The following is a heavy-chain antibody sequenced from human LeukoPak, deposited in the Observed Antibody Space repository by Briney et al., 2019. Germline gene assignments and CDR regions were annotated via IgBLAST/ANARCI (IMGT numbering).Heavy chain of an antibody. D-gene: IGHD6-13*01. CDR3: ARYQEQQLPLLFDY. CDR2: IYYTGST. CDR1: GGPISSRSCY. J-gene: IGHJ4*02. V-gene: IGHV4-39*07. Sequence: SETLSLTCAVSGGPISSRSCYWGWIRQPPGKGLEWIGSIYYTGSTYHNPSLKSRVTISVDTSKNQFSLKLSSVTAADTAVYYCARYQEQQLPLLFDYWGQGTLVTVSS.